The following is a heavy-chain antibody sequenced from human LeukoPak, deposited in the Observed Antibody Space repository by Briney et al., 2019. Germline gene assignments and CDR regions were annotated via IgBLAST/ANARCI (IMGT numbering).Heavy chain of an antibody. J-gene: IGHJ4*02. CDR1: GYTFTSYG. CDR2: IIPIFGTA. V-gene: IGHV1-69*05. CDR3: AREGADYDSSGYWY. Sequence: ASVKVSCKASGYTFTSYGISWVRQAPGQGLEWMGGIIPIFGTANYAQKFQGRVTITTDESTSTAYMELSSLRSEDTAVYYCAREGADYDSSGYWYWGQGTLVTVSS. D-gene: IGHD3-22*01.